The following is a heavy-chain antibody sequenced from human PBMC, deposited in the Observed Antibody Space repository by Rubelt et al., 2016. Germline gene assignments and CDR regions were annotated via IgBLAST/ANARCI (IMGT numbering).Heavy chain of an antibody. Sequence: QVQLVQSGAEVKKPGASVKVSCKVSGYTLTELSMHWVRQAPGQGLEWMGWININTESRRFARGFTERVAFSGDTSVSTAYLEIGGLRSEDTAIYYCARGLDLHYWNFDVWGRGTLVTVSS. V-gene: IGHV7-4-1*01. CDR2: ININTESR. CDR1: GYTLTELS. J-gene: IGHJ2*01. CDR3: ARGLDLHYWNFDV. D-gene: IGHD1-1*01.